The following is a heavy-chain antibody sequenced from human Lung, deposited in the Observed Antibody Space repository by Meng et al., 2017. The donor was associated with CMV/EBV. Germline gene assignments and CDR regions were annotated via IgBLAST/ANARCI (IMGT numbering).Heavy chain of an antibody. CDR3: ARRSISSYSLDF. Sequence: CKGSGYRFASYGIGWVRQMPGKGLEWMGIIYPGDSDPRYSPSFQGQVTMSADKSISTVYLQWSSLKASDTAMYYCARRSISSYSLDFWGQGTLVTVSS. D-gene: IGHD6-6*01. CDR2: IYPGDSDP. CDR1: GYRFASYG. J-gene: IGHJ4*02. V-gene: IGHV5-51*01.